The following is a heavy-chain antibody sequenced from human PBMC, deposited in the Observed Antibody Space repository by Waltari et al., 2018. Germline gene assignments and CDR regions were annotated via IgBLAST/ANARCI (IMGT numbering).Heavy chain of an antibody. CDR1: GFSFSLYW. Sequence: EVQLVESGGGLVQPGGSLRLSCAAYGFSFSLYWMNWVRQAPGKGMGGVDKIKKDGTEKYYVEAVRGRFTITRDNAKNSVYLQMNSLRDEDTAVYYCARGGASWGQGTLVTVSS. D-gene: IGHD1-26*01. V-gene: IGHV3-7*01. J-gene: IGHJ5*02. CDR2: IKKDGTEK. CDR3: ARGGAS.